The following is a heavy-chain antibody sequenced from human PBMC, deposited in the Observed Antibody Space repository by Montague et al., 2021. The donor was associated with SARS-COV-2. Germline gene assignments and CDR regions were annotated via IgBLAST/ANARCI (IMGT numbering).Heavy chain of an antibody. J-gene: IGHJ3*02. CDR2: ITASSIYI. V-gene: IGHV3-21*01. CDR1: GFTFSTYT. CDR3: TRDAFTMIIDAFNI. D-gene: IGHD3-22*01. Sequence: SLRPSCAASGFTFSTYTMNWVRQAPGQGLEWVSSITASSIYIYYADSVKGRLTISRDNAKNSLYLQMNSLRAEDTAVYYCTRDAFTMIIDAFNIWGQGTKVTVSS.